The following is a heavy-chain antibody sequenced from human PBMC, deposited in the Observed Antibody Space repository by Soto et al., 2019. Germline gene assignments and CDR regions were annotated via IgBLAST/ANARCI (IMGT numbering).Heavy chain of an antibody. CDR3: AIGGWDGIDY. D-gene: IGHD3-10*01. CDR1: GGSISSYY. V-gene: IGHV4-59*08. Sequence: QVQLQESGPGLVKPSETLSLTCTVSGGSISSYYWSWIRQPPGKGLEWIGYIYYSGSTNYHPSLKXXVXIXXDTSKNQFTLKLSSVTAADTAVYYCAIGGWDGIDYWGQGTLVTVSS. CDR2: IYYSGST. J-gene: IGHJ4*02.